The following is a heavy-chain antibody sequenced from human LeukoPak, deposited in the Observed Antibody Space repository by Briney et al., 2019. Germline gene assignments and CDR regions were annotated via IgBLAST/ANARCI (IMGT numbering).Heavy chain of an antibody. V-gene: IGHV1-2*02. CDR3: AKDFRDQCLVNAFQI. D-gene: IGHD6-19*01. Sequence: ASVKVSCKASGYTFTYYYIHWVRQAPGQGLECMGWINPNTGGTNYAQKFQGKVTMNRDTSISTAYMELSRLRFEDTAVYYCAKDFRDQCLVNAFQIWGQGAMVTVSS. CDR2: INPNTGGT. CDR1: GYTFTYYY. J-gene: IGHJ3*02.